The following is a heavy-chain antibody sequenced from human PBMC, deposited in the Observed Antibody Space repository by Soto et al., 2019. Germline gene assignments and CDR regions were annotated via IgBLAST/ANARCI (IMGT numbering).Heavy chain of an antibody. J-gene: IGHJ4*02. CDR2: IYPGDSDT. CDR3: ARRTYYYDSSGYYKAFYFDY. D-gene: IGHD3-22*01. V-gene: IGHV5-51*01. CDR1: GYSFTSYW. Sequence: PGESLKISCKGSGYSFTSYWIGWVRQMPGKGLEWMGIIYPGDSDTRYSPSFQGQVTISADKSISTAYLQWSSLKASDTAMYYCARRTYYYDSSGYYKAFYFDYWGQGTLVTVSS.